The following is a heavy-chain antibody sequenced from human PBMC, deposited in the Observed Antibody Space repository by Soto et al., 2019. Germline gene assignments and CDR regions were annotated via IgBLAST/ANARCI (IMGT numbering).Heavy chain of an antibody. CDR3: AGLGGGASQS. V-gene: IGHV1-69*05. CDR1: GGTFSSYA. J-gene: IGHJ5*02. Sequence: QVQLVQSGAEVKKPGSSVKVSCKASGGTFSSYAISWVRQAPGQGLEWMGGIIPIFGTANYEQKFKGRVTITSDDARSTAYQEMSSVRPDDSGGYCRAGLGGGASQSWGPRTLVTVSS. D-gene: IGHD2-15*01. CDR2: IIPIFGTA.